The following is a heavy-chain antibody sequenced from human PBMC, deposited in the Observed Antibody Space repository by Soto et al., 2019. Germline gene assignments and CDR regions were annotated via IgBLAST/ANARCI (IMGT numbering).Heavy chain of an antibody. D-gene: IGHD4-4*01. CDR3: AGDPDSHYNDSHASSYP. V-gene: IGHV1-69*04. CDR1: GGAFSTFT. J-gene: IGHJ5*02. CDR2: IIPIIGII. Sequence: SVKVSCKASGGAFSTFTITWVRQAPGQGLEWMGRIIPIIGIINYAQKFQGRVTISADKFTGTAYMELTGLRSDDTAVYYCAGDPDSHYNDSHASSYPWGQGTLVTVSS.